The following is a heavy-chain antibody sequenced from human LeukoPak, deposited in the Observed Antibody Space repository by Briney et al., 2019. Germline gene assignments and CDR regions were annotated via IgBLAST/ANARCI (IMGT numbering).Heavy chain of an antibody. CDR3: AKDLYYYGSGSYQDY. CDR2: ISGNGGST. V-gene: IGHV3-23*01. D-gene: IGHD3-10*01. CDR1: GFTFTSYA. J-gene: IGHJ4*02. Sequence: PGGSLRLSCAASGFTFTSYAVSWVRQAPGKGLEWVSSISGNGGSTYYADSVKGRFTISRDNSKNTLYLQLNSLRAEDTAVYYCAKDLYYYGSGSYQDYWGQGTQVTVSS.